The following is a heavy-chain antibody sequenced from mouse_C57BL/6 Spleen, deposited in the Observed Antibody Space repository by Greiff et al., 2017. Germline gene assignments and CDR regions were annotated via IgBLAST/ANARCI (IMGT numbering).Heavy chain of an antibody. J-gene: IGHJ3*01. V-gene: IGHV2-9*01. D-gene: IGHD1-1*01. CDR2: LWGGGST. CDR1: GFSLTSYG. Sequence: VQGVESGPGLVAPSQSLSITCTASGFSLTSYGVDWVRQPPGQGLEWLGVLWGGGSTNNNSALMSSLSISKDNSKSQAFLNMNSLQTDDTAMYYCASHYYGSTSFAYWGQGTLVTGSA. CDR3: ASHYYGSTSFAY.